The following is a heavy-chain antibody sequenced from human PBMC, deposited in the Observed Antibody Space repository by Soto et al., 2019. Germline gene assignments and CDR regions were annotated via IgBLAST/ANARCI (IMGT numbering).Heavy chain of an antibody. V-gene: IGHV3-33*08. J-gene: IGHJ6*02. CDR2: IWYDGSNK. CDR3: ARPLGIAAGDYYGMDV. D-gene: IGHD6-13*01. CDR1: GFITSIYY. Sequence: PGGSLRLSCAASGFITSIYYMHWVRQPPGKGLEWVAVIWYDGSNKYYADSVKGRFTISRDNSKNTLYLQMNSLRAEDTAVYYCARPLGIAAGDYYGMDVWGQGTTVTVSS.